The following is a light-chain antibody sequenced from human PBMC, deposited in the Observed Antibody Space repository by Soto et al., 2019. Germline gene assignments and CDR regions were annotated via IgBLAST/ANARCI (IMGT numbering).Light chain of an antibody. CDR2: GDT. CDR3: QSFDSRLSGWV. V-gene: IGLV1-40*01. CDR1: SSNIGAGYD. J-gene: IGLJ3*02. Sequence: QYVLTQPPSVSAAPGQRVTISCTGSSSNIGAGYDVHWYQQLPGTAPKLLVSGDTNRPSGVPDRFSGSKSGTSASLAITGLRAEDEADYYCQSFDSRLSGWVFGGGTKLTVL.